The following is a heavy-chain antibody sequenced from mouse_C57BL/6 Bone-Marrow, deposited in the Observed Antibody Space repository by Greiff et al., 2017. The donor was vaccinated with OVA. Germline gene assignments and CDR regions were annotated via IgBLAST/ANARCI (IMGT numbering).Heavy chain of an antibody. D-gene: IGHD2-5*01. Sequence: EVHLVESGGGLVKPGGSLKLSCAASGFTFSSYAMSWVRQTPEKRLEWVATISDGGSYTYYPDNVKGRFTISRDNAKNNLYLQMSHLKSEDTAMYYCARDGGAYYSNYGAMDYWGQGTSVTVSS. CDR1: GFTFSSYA. CDR3: ARDGGAYYSNYGAMDY. J-gene: IGHJ4*01. CDR2: ISDGGSYT. V-gene: IGHV5-4*01.